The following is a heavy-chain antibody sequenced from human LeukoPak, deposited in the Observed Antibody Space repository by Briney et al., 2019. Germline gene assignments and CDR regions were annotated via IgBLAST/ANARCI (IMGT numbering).Heavy chain of an antibody. CDR3: ARGFPFQAAMGSYYYYGMDV. CDR2: ISAYNGNT. V-gene: IGHV1-18*01. D-gene: IGHD5-18*01. Sequence: ASVKVSCKASGYTFTSYGISWVRQAPGQGLEWMGWISAYNGNTNYAQKLQGRVTLTTDTSTSTAFMELRSLRSDDTAVYYCARGFPFQAAMGSYYYYGMDVWGQGTTVTVSS. J-gene: IGHJ6*02. CDR1: GYTFTSYG.